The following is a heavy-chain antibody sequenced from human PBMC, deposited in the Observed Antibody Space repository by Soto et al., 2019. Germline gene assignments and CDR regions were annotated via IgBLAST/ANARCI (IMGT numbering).Heavy chain of an antibody. Sequence: PGGSLRLSCAASGFTFDDYAMHWVRQAPGKGLEWVSGISWNSGSIGYADSVKGRFTISRDNAKNSLYLQMNSLRAEDTALYYCAKDIRFGWRGSSGFDPWGQGTLVTVSS. CDR1: GFTFDDYA. V-gene: IGHV3-9*01. J-gene: IGHJ5*02. D-gene: IGHD6-6*01. CDR2: ISWNSGSI. CDR3: AKDIRFGWRGSSGFDP.